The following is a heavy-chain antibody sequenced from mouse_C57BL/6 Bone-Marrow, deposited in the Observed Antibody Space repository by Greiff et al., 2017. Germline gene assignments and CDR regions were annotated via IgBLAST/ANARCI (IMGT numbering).Heavy chain of an antibody. J-gene: IGHJ2*01. V-gene: IGHV1-19*01. Sequence: DVKLQESGPVLVKPGASVKMSCKASGYTFTDYYMNWVKQSHGKGLEWIGVINPYNGGTSYNKKFKGKATLTVAKSSSTAYMELNSLTSEDSAVYYCARKVVGYFGYWGQGTTLTVSS. CDR3: ARKVVGYFGY. CDR2: INPYNGGT. D-gene: IGHD1-1*01. CDR1: GYTFTDYY.